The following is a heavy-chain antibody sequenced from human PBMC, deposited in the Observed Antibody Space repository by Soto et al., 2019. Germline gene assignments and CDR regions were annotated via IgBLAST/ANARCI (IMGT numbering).Heavy chain of an antibody. V-gene: IGHV4-59*01. CDR3: ARDAATYYHGLDV. J-gene: IGHJ6*02. CDR1: GGSISGYF. Sequence: NPSETLSLTCTVSGGSISGYFWSWIRQPPGKGLELIGYIFDSGSTNYNPSLKSRLTISLDTSKNQFFLNLRSVTAADTAVYYRARDAATYYHGLDVWGQGTPVTVSS. CDR2: IFDSGST. D-gene: IGHD6-25*01.